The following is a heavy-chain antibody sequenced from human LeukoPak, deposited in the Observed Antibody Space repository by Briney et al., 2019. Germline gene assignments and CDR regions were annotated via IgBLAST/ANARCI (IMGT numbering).Heavy chain of an antibody. CDR1: GGSISSSSYY. V-gene: IGHV4-39*07. D-gene: IGHD6-13*01. CDR2: IYYSGST. CDR3: ARVKQQLVHLLGRYYYYYMDV. J-gene: IGHJ6*03. Sequence: SETLSLTCTVSGGSISSSSYYWGWIRQPPGKGLEWIGSIYYSGSTYYNPSLKSRVTISVDTSKNQFSLKLSSVTAADTAVYYCARVKQQLVHLLGRYYYYYMDVWGKGTTVTVSS.